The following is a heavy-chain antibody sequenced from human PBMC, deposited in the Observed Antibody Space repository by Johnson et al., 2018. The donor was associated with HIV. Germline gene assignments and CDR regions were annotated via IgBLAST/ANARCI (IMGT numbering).Heavy chain of an antibody. V-gene: IGHV3-7*01. D-gene: IGHD6-13*01. CDR2: IKQDGTEE. J-gene: IGHJ3*02. Sequence: VQLVESGGGLVKPGGSLRLSCAASGFTFSSYWMSWVRQAPGKGLEWVANIKQDGTEEYYVGSVKGRFTISRDNAKNSLYLQMSSLRAEDTAVYYCARSLSSSWYEGAFDIWGQGTMVTVSS. CDR3: ARSLSSSWYEGAFDI. CDR1: GFTFSSYW.